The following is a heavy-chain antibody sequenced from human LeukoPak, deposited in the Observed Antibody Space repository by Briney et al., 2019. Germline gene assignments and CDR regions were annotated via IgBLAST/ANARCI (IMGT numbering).Heavy chain of an antibody. J-gene: IGHJ4*02. CDR3: ARDDQGYAPSVTFDY. CDR1: GYTFTSYG. Sequence: ASVKVSCKASGYTFTSYGISWVRQAPGQGLEWMGWISAYNGNTNYAQKLQGRVTMTTDTSTSTAYMELRSLRSDDTAVYYCARDDQGYAPSVTFDYWGQGTLVTVSS. D-gene: IGHD5-12*01. V-gene: IGHV1-18*01. CDR2: ISAYNGNT.